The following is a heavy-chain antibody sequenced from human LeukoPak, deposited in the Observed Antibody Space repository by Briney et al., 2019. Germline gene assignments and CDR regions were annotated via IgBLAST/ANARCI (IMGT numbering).Heavy chain of an antibody. CDR1: GYTFTSYW. CDR3: ARLRDNWEDY. D-gene: IGHD1-20*01. V-gene: IGHV5-51*01. Sequence: GESLKISCKGSGYTFTSYWIVWGRQMPGKGPEWMGMIFPGDSDTKSSPSFEGQITISADKSISSASLQWSSLKASDTAIYYCARLRDNWEDYWGQGTLVTVSS. CDR2: IFPGDSDT. J-gene: IGHJ4*02.